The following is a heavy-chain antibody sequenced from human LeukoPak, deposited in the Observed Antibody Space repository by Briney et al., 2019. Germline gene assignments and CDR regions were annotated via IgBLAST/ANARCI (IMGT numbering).Heavy chain of an antibody. Sequence: GGSLRLSCAASGFTVRGYYMSWVCQAPGKGLEWVSIIYSGGLTYHSDSVKGRFTISGDNSKNTVYLQMNSLRAEDTALYYCARGRCDTNCYVYWLDPWGQGTLVTVSS. CDR3: ARGRCDTNCYVYWLDP. V-gene: IGHV3-66*01. D-gene: IGHD2-2*01. CDR1: GFTVRGYY. CDR2: IYSGGLT. J-gene: IGHJ5*02.